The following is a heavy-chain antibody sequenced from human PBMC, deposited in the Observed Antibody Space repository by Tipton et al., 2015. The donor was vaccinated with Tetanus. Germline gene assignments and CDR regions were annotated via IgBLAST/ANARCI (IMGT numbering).Heavy chain of an antibody. D-gene: IGHD6-6*01. CDR3: ARDQGGGRVVRLNWLDP. Sequence: LRLSCTVSGGSVSRSSHYWTWIRQPPGKELEWVGYVYHSGSTNYHPSLKSRVTISVDTSKNQFSLNLRSVITADTAVYYCARDQGGGRVVRLNWLDPWGQGTLVTVSS. CDR1: GGSVSRSSHY. CDR2: VYHSGST. J-gene: IGHJ5*02. V-gene: IGHV4-61*01.